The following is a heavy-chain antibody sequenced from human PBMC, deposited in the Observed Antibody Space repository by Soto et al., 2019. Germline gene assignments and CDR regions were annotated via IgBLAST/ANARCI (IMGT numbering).Heavy chain of an antibody. Sequence: ASVKVSCKASGYTFTSYGISWVRQAPGKGLEWMGWINPQDGETNYAQKFQGRVTMTEDTSTDTAYMELSSLRSEDTAVYYCATLSSQGYSFDYWGQGTLVTVSS. CDR1: GYTFTSYG. J-gene: IGHJ4*02. CDR3: ATLSSQGYSFDY. V-gene: IGHV1-18*01. CDR2: INPQDGET. D-gene: IGHD6-13*01.